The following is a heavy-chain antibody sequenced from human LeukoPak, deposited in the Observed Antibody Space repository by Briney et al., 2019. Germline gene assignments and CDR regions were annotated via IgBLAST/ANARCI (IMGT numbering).Heavy chain of an antibody. J-gene: IGHJ6*04. V-gene: IGHV3-30*03. D-gene: IGHD2/OR15-2a*01. CDR3: AFSLAPLSGDGMDA. Sequence: GRSLRLSCAASGFTFSSYGMHWVRQAPGKGLEWVAVISYDGSNKYYADSVKGRFTISRDNSKNTLYLQMNSLRAEDTAVYYCAFSLAPLSGDGMDAWGKGTTVTVSS. CDR1: GFTFSSYG. CDR2: ISYDGSNK.